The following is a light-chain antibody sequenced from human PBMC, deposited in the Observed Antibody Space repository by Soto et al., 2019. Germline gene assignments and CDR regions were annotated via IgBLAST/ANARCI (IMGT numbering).Light chain of an antibody. CDR3: QQYGSSPFT. J-gene: IGKJ3*01. CDR2: GAS. Sequence: EIVLTQSPGTLSLSPGERATLSCRASQSVSSGYLAWHQQKPGQAPRLSIYGASRRATGVPDRFSGSGSGTDFTLAISRLETEDCAVYYCQQYGSSPFTFGPENKEDI. V-gene: IGKV3-20*01. CDR1: QSVSSGY.